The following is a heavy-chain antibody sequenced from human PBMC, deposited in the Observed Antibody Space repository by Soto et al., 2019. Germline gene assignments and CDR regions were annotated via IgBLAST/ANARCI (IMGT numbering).Heavy chain of an antibody. V-gene: IGHV6-1*01. J-gene: IGHJ5*02. Sequence: PSQTLSLTCAISGDSVSSNSAAWNWIRQSPSRGLEWLGRTYYRSKWYNDYAVSVKSRITINPDTSKNQFSLQLNSVTPEDTAVYYCARDRLPYYDFWSGYLGAAATQPDNWFDPWGQGTLVTVSS. D-gene: IGHD3-3*01. CDR2: TYYRSKWYN. CDR3: ARDRLPYYDFWSGYLGAAATQPDNWFDP. CDR1: GDSVSSNSAA.